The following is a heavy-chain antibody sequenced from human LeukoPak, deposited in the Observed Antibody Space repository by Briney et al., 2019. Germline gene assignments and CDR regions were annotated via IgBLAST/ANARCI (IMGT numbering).Heavy chain of an antibody. J-gene: IGHJ5*02. D-gene: IGHD2-2*01. CDR2: MNPNSGNT. V-gene: IGHV1-8*01. Sequence: GASVKVSCKASGYTFTSYDINWVRQATGQGLEWMGWMNPNSGNTGYAQKFQGRVTMTRNTSISTAYMELSSLRSEDTAVYYCAREIVVPADYNWFDPWGQGTLVTVSP. CDR1: GYTFTSYD. CDR3: AREIVVPADYNWFDP.